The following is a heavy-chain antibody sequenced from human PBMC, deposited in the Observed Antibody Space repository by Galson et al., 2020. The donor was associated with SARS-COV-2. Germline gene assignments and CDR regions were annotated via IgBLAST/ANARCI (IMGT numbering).Heavy chain of an antibody. CDR2: INGGGGDT. CDR3: AQAAGGSGGLRLAY. CDR1: GFSFRNYA. V-gene: IGHV3-23*01. J-gene: IGHJ4*02. Sequence: GGSLRLSCAASGFSFRNYALSRVRQAPGQGLEWVSAINGGGGDTYYADSLKGRFIISRDNSKNTLYLQMNGLRAEDTAIYYCAQAAGGSGGLRLAYWGQGTLVTVSS. D-gene: IGHD3-16*01.